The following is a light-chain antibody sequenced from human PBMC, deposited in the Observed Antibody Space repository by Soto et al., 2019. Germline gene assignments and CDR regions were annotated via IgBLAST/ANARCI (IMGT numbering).Light chain of an antibody. CDR1: QGISNV. V-gene: IGKV1-27*01. CDR3: QNYHSAPWT. CDR2: GAS. Sequence: IQMTQSPSTLSASVGDRVTITCRASQGISNVLAWYQQKPGKVPNLLIYGASTLQSGVQSRFSASGSGTDFTLTISSLQPEDIETYYCQNYHSAPWTFGQWTKVQIK. J-gene: IGKJ1*01.